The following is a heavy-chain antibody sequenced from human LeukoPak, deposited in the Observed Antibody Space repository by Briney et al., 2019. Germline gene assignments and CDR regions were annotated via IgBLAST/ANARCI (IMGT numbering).Heavy chain of an antibody. CDR2: IYSDGST. Sequence: GGSLRLSCAASGLSFSSNYMSWVRQAPGKGLEWVSVIYSDGSTYYADSVKGRFTISRDNSKNTLYLQMNSLRAEDTAVYYCVRGMGVSMLYYFDYWGQGTLVTVSS. J-gene: IGHJ4*02. D-gene: IGHD3-10*01. V-gene: IGHV3-66*02. CDR1: GLSFSSNY. CDR3: VRGMGVSMLYYFDY.